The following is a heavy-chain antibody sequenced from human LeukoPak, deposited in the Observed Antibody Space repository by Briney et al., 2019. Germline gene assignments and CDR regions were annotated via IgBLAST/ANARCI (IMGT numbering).Heavy chain of an antibody. J-gene: IGHJ2*01. CDR1: GFTFSSYA. V-gene: IGHV3-23*01. CDR3: ARDGSRIQLWSHKIEWYFDL. CDR2: ISGSGGST. Sequence: PGGSLRLSCAASGFTFSSYAMSWVRQAPGKGLEWVSAISGSGGSTYYADSVKGRFTISRDNSKNTLYLQMNSLRAEDTAVYYCARDGSRIQLWSHKIEWYFDLWGRGTLVTVSS. D-gene: IGHD5-18*01.